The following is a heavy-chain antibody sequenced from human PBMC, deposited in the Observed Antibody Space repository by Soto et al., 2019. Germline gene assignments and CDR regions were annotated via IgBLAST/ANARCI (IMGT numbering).Heavy chain of an antibody. J-gene: IGHJ4*02. V-gene: IGHV4-59*08. CDR3: ARLGGYYQAFDS. CDR2: IYYTGTT. Sequence: TLSLTCTVSGGSISSYYWSWIRQPPGKGLEWIGYIYYTGTTKYNPSLKSRVTISVDSSKNQFSLKLDSVTAADTAVYYCARLGGYYQAFDSWGQGTLVTVSS. CDR1: GGSISSYY. D-gene: IGHD3-22*01.